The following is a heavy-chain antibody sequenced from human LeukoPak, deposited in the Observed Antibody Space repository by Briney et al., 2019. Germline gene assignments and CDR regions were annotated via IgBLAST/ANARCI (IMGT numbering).Heavy chain of an antibody. V-gene: IGHV3-7*03. D-gene: IGHD6-13*01. CDR2: INRDGSER. Sequence: GGTLRLSCAASGFTFSNYWMTWVRQAPGKGLEWVANINRDGSERYYVGSVKGRFTISRDDAKSSLYLQMNSLRAEDTAVYYCARAGSSSWYICDWGRGTLVTVSS. CDR3: ARAGSSSWYICD. J-gene: IGHJ4*02. CDR1: GFTFSNYW.